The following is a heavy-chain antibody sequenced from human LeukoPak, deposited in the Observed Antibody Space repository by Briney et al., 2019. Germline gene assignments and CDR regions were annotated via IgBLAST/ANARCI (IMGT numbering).Heavy chain of an antibody. V-gene: IGHV3-48*01. D-gene: IGHD4-17*01. J-gene: IGHJ6*03. Sequence: GGSLRLSCAAPGFTFSSYSMNWVRQAPGKGLEWVSYISSSSSTIYYADSVKGRFTISRDNAKNSLYLQMNSLRAEDTAVYYCARHGRLTVTTGYYYYMDVWGKGTTVTVSS. CDR3: ARHGRLTVTTGYYYYMDV. CDR2: ISSSSSTI. CDR1: GFTFSSYS.